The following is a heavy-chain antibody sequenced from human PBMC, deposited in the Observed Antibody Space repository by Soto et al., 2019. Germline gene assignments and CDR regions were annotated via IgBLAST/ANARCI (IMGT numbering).Heavy chain of an antibody. CDR2: IYYSATT. J-gene: IGHJ5*02. V-gene: IGHV4-59*01. CDR1: GGSISSYY. D-gene: IGHD2-2*01. CDR3: ARALGGPAGHISWFDP. Sequence: PSETLSLTCTVSGGSISSYYWSWIRQPPGKGLEWIGYIYYSATTNYNPSLKSRVTISVDTSKNQFSLKLTSVTAADTAVYYCARALGGPAGHISWFDPWGQGTLVTVAS.